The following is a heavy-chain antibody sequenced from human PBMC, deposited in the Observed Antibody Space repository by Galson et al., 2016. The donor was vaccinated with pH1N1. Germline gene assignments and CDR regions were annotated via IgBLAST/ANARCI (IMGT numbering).Heavy chain of an antibody. CDR3: AREGPVPGAFDY. CDR2: IYSGDTT. Sequence: SLRLSCAASGFSVSFSYLSWVRQAPGKGLEWVSIIYSGDTTYYTDSVKGRFTISRDISKNTLYLQMNSLRAEDTAVYYCAREGPVPGAFDYWGQGTLVIVSS. D-gene: IGHD6-19*01. CDR1: GFSVSFSY. V-gene: IGHV3-53*01. J-gene: IGHJ4*02.